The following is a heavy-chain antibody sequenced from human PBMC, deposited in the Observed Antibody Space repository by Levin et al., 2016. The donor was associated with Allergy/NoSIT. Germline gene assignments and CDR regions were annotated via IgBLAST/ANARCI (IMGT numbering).Heavy chain of an antibody. Sequence: VRQAPGKGLEWVSSISSSSSYIYYADSVKGRFTISRDNAKNSLYLQMNSLRAEDTAVYYCARFPGGQLWSYYYYGMDVWGQGTTVTVSS. D-gene: IGHD5-18*01. J-gene: IGHJ6*02. CDR2: ISSSSSYI. CDR3: ARFPGGQLWSYYYYGMDV. V-gene: IGHV3-21*01.